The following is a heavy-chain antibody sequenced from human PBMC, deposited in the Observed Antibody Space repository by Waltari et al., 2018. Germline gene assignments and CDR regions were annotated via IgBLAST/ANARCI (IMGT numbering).Heavy chain of an antibody. CDR1: GGPISSSSYY. V-gene: IGHV4-39*07. D-gene: IGHD1-1*01. J-gene: IGHJ4*02. CDR2: IYYSGST. Sequence: QLQLQASGPGLVQPSETLSLTCTASGGPISSSSYYWGWFRQPPGKGLEWIGSIYYSGSTYYNPSLKSRVTISVDTSKNQFSLKLSSVTAADTAVYYCVCVSKYNWNDEDYWGQGTLVTVSS. CDR3: VCVSKYNWNDEDY.